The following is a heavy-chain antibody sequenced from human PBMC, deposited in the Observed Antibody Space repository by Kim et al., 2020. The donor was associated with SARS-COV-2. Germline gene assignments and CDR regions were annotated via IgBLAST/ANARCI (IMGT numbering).Heavy chain of an antibody. CDR3: VRSFMVRGVINWFDP. J-gene: IGHJ5*02. CDR1: GFKFSSDG. Sequence: GGSLRLSCAASGFKFSSDGMAWVRQAPGKGLEWVAHINEDGSDKYYVDSVKGRVTISRDNVKNILYLQMNSLRVEDTAVYYCVRSFMVRGVINWFDPWG. CDR2: INEDGSDK. V-gene: IGHV3-7*05. D-gene: IGHD3-10*01.